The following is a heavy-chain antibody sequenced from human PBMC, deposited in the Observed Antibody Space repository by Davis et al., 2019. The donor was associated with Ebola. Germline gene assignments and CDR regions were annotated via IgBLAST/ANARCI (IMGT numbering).Heavy chain of an antibody. CDR2: ISSSSSYT. CDR3: AKSKGGSFFDY. J-gene: IGHJ4*02. CDR1: GFTFSSYS. D-gene: IGHD1-26*01. V-gene: IGHV3-21*05. Sequence: GGSLRLSCAASGFTFSSYSMNWVRQAPGKGLEWVSYISSSSSYTNYADSVKGRFTISRDNAKDSLYLQMHSLRAEDTAVYYCAKSKGGSFFDYWGQGTLVTVSS.